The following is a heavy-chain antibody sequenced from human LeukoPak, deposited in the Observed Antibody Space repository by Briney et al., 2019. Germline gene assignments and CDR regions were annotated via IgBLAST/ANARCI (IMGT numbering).Heavy chain of an antibody. J-gene: IGHJ4*02. Sequence: SETLSPTCNVSGVSITTHYWSWLRQPPGKELEWIAYMTDSETTKNNPSLKSRITLSADTSKNQFSLSLSSVTEADTAVYFCATIKSGYPFGYFDFWGQGILVTVSS. CDR3: ATIKSGYPFGYFDF. V-gene: IGHV4-59*11. CDR2: MTDSETT. D-gene: IGHD5-18*01. CDR1: GVSITTHY.